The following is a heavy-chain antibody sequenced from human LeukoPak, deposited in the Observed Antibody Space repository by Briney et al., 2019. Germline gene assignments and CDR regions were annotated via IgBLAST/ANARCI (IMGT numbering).Heavy chain of an antibody. V-gene: IGHV3-20*04. CDR2: INWNGGST. CDR3: ARAGGGYSYGDFDY. Sequence: GGSLRLSCAASGFTFDDYGTSWVRQAPGKGLEWVSGINWNGGSTGYADSVKGRFTVSRDNAKNSLYLQMNGLRAEDTAFYYCARAGGGYSYGDFDYWGQGTLVTVSS. J-gene: IGHJ4*02. CDR1: GFTFDDYG. D-gene: IGHD5-18*01.